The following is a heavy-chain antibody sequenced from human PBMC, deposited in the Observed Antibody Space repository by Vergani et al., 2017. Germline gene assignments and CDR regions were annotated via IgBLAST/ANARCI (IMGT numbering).Heavy chain of an antibody. J-gene: IGHJ5*02. Sequence: QVQLVQSGAEVKKPGASVKVSCKASGYTFTGYYMHWVRQAPGQGLEWMGWINPNSGGTNYAQMFQGRVTMTRDTSIGTAYMEVSRLRSDDTAVYYCARDLGSSWYRGWFDPWGQGTLVTVSS. CDR3: ARDLGSSWYRGWFDP. CDR2: INPNSGGT. V-gene: IGHV1-2*02. CDR1: GYTFTGYY. D-gene: IGHD6-13*01.